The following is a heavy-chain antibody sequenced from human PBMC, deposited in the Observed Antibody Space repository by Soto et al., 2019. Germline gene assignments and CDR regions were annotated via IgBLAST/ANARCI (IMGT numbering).Heavy chain of an antibody. J-gene: IGHJ5*02. V-gene: IGHV4-61*08. CDR1: GGSVSSGDHY. Sequence: SETLSLTCTVSGGSVSSGDHYWSWIRQPPGKGLEWIAYISHSGSASYNSSLKSRVTISIDMSKNQFSLRLTSVTAADMAVYYCAREGSHSAYNVAIGIQLWSFDRWGQGPPVTVS. CDR2: ISHSGSA. CDR3: AREGSHSAYNVAIGIQLWSFDR. D-gene: IGHD1-1*01.